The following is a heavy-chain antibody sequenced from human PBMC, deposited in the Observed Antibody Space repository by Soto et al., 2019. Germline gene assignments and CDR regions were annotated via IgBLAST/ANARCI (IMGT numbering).Heavy chain of an antibody. CDR1: GGSISSGGYS. D-gene: IGHD3-16*02. V-gene: IGHV4-30-2*01. CDR2: IYHSGST. J-gene: IGHJ4*02. Sequence: SETLSLTCAVSGGSISSGGYSWSWIRQPPGKGLEWIGYIYHSGSTYYNPSLKNRVTISVDRSKNQFSLKLSSVTAADTAVYYCARGPDYVWGSYRSTYYFDYWGQGTLVTVSS. CDR3: ARGPDYVWGSYRSTYYFDY.